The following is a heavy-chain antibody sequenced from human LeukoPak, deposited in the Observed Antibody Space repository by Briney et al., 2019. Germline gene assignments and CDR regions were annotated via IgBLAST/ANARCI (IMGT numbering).Heavy chain of an antibody. D-gene: IGHD5-12*01. V-gene: IGHV1-8*01. Sequence: GASVKVSCKASGNSLISYDINWVRQATGQGLEWMAWMNPKTGNTGYAQRFQGRLTLTRNTSIGTAYMELSTLRSADTAVYCCATNIASGRDYWGQGTLITVSS. J-gene: IGHJ4*02. CDR3: ATNIASGRDY. CDR1: GNSLISYD. CDR2: MNPKTGNT.